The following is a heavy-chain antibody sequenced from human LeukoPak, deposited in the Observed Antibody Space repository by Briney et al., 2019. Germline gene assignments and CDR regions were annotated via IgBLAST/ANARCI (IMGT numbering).Heavy chain of an antibody. CDR1: GFSFSSYA. Sequence: GGSLRLSCAASGFSFSSYAMHWVRQAPGKGLEWVAVIWYDGSNQYYADSVRGRFTISRDNSKNTLYLQMNSLRAEDTAVYYCASVRGVTPFDYWGQGTLVTVSS. CDR2: IWYDGSNQ. D-gene: IGHD3-10*01. CDR3: ASVRGVTPFDY. J-gene: IGHJ4*02. V-gene: IGHV3-33*01.